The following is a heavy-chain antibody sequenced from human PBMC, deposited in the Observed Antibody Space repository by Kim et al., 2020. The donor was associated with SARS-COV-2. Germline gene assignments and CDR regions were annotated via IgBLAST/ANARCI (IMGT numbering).Heavy chain of an antibody. CDR2: IGTAGDT. J-gene: IGHJ3*02. CDR3: AAVRGEAFDI. V-gene: IGHV3-13*04. D-gene: IGHD3-10*01. Sequence: GGSLRLSCAASGFTFSSYDMHWVRQATGKGLEWVSAIGTAGDTYYPGYVKGRFTISRDNAKNSLYLQMNSLRAGDTAVYYCAAVRGEAFDIWGQGTMVTVSS. CDR1: GFTFSSYD.